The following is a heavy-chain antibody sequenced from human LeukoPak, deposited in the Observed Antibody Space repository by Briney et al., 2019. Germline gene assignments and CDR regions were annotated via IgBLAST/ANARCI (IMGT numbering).Heavy chain of an antibody. Sequence: PGGSLRLSCAASGFTFSSYAMSWVRQAPGKGLEWVSDINGSGGSTYYADSVKGRFTISRDNSKNTLYLQMNSLRAEDTAVYYCTTSGSGSYYNPYYYYMDVWGKGTTVTVSS. CDR3: TTSGSGSYYNPYYYYMDV. CDR2: INGSGGST. CDR1: GFTFSSYA. V-gene: IGHV3-23*01. J-gene: IGHJ6*03. D-gene: IGHD3-10*01.